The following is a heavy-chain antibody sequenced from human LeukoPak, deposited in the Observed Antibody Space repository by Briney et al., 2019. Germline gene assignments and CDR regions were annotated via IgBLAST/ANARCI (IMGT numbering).Heavy chain of an antibody. V-gene: IGHV4-39*01. CDR2: FYYGGGT. Sequence: PSERQSLTCTVSGGSISGSNYYWGWIRQPPGKGLEWIASFYYGGGTFYNPSLQSRVTISMDTSSKQFSLTLTSVTATDTALYYCARSRAASGSYLKWEGDPTDYWVRGNGVTVSS. CDR3: ARSRAASGSYLKWEGDPTDY. J-gene: IGHJ4*02. CDR1: GGSISGSNYY. D-gene: IGHD1-26*01.